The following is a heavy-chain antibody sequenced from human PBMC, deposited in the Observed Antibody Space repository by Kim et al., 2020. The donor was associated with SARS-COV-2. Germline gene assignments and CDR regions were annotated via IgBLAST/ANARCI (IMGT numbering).Heavy chain of an antibody. CDR3: ARDFHYYYDSSGYTRLRYYGMDV. Sequence: GGSLRLSCAASGFTFSSYSMNWVRQAPGKGLEWVSSISSSSSYIYYADSVKGRFTISRDNAKNSLYLQMNSLRAEDTAVYYCARDFHYYYDSSGYTRLRYYGMDVWGQGTTVTVSS. CDR2: ISSSSSYI. D-gene: IGHD3-22*01. J-gene: IGHJ6*02. CDR1: GFTFSSYS. V-gene: IGHV3-21*01.